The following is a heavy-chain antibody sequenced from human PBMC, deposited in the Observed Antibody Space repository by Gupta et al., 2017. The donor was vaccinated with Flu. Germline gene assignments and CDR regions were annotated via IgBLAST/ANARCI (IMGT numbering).Heavy chain of an antibody. CDR2: ISSSSTYI. D-gene: IGHD3-3*01. CDR3: AEVNGDFWSDFAAGSFYYCMDV. V-gene: IGHV3-21*02. CDR1: GFTFRTYS. J-gene: IGHJ6*02. Sequence: EVQLVESGGGLVKPGGSLRLSCAASGFTFRTYSMNWVRRAPGKGLEWVSSISSSSTYIYYPDSVKGRFTVSRENAKNSMFLQMNRLRAEDTAGYFWAEVNGDFWSDFAAGSFYYCMDVLGPGTTVIVSS.